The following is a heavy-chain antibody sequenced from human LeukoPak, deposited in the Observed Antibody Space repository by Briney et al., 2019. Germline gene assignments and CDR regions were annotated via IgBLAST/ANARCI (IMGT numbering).Heavy chain of an antibody. J-gene: IGHJ4*02. CDR3: AKDLERHIVVVTASAVDY. CDR2: ISYDGSNK. D-gene: IGHD2-21*02. Sequence: GGSLRLSCAASGFTFSSYGMHWVRQAPGKGLEWVAVISYDGSNKYYVDSVKGRFTTSRDNSKNTLSLQMNSLRTEDTAVYYCAKDLERHIVVVTASAVDYWGQGTLVTVSS. CDR1: GFTFSSYG. V-gene: IGHV3-30*18.